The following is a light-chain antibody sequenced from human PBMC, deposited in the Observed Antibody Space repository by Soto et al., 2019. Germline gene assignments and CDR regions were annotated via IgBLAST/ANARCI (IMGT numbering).Light chain of an antibody. J-gene: IGKJ4*01. V-gene: IGKV3-20*01. CDR1: QSLTNSF. CDR2: GAS. CDR3: QQDGRLPLS. Sequence: EILLTQSPGTLSLSPGDRATLSCRSSQSLTNSFLAWYQQRPGQTPRLLIYGASIRATDIPDRFSGSGSGTDFTLTISRLEPEDCAVYFCQQDGRLPLSFGGGTKVEIK.